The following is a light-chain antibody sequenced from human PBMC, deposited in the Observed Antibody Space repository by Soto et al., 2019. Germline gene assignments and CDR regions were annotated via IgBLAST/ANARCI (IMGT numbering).Light chain of an antibody. J-gene: IGKJ2*01. CDR2: GAS. Sequence: EIVMTQSPATLSVSPGERATLSCRASQSVNSNLAWYQQKPGQAPSLLIYGASTRATGVTARCSGSGSGTEFTLTISSLQSEDFVVYYCQQYNNWPPYTFGQGTKLEIK. V-gene: IGKV3-15*01. CDR3: QQYNNWPPYT. CDR1: QSVNSN.